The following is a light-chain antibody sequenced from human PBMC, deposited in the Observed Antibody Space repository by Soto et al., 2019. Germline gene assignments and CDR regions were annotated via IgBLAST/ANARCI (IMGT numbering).Light chain of an antibody. CDR1: QGISSA. Sequence: AIELTKYPSSLSASVGDRVTITCRASQGISSALAWYKQKPGKAPKLLIYDASSLESGVPSRFSGSGSGTDFTLTISSLKPEDFATYYCQQFNNYITFGQGTRLEIK. V-gene: IGKV1D-13*01. CDR3: QQFNNYIT. J-gene: IGKJ5*01. CDR2: DAS.